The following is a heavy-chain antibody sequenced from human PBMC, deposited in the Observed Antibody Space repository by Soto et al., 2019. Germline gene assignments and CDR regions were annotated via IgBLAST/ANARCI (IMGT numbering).Heavy chain of an antibody. Sequence: PSETLSLTCAVSGGSISSGGYSWSWIRQPPGKGLEWIGYIYHSGTTFYNPSLKSRVTLSVDTSKSQFALKLSSVTAAETAVYYCARNGITGSYYDAFIIWGKGTMVT. V-gene: IGHV4-30-2*01. D-gene: IGHD1-26*01. J-gene: IGHJ3*02. CDR3: ARNGITGSYYDAFII. CDR1: GGSISSGGYS. CDR2: IYHSGTT.